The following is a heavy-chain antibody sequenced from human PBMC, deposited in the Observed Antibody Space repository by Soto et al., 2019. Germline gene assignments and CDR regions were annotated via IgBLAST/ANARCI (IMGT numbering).Heavy chain of an antibody. CDR1: GFTFRSYG. CDR3: ARPVYHPPPNHYYGMDV. V-gene: IGHV3-33*01. CDR2: IWHDGTNK. D-gene: IGHD6-6*01. Sequence: QAQLVESGGGVVQPGGSLRLSCAASGFTFRSYGMHWVRQAPGKGLEWVAVIWHDGTNKYYLDSVKGRFTISRNNSKNTLYLQMNSLRAEDTAVYYCARPVYHPPPNHYYGMDVWGQGTTVTVSS. J-gene: IGHJ6*02.